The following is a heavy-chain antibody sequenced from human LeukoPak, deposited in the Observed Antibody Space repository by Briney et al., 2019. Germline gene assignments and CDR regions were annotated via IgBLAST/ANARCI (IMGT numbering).Heavy chain of an antibody. J-gene: IGHJ4*02. CDR1: GYTFTGYY. D-gene: IGHD6-13*01. CDR2: INPYSGDT. CDR3: AISLIAAAGTTFDY. V-gene: IGHV1-2*02. Sequence: SVQVSCEASGYTFTGYYMHWVRQAPGQGLEWMGWINPYSGDTNSAQKFQGRVAMTRDTSISTAYMELSRLTSDDTAVYYCAISLIAAAGTTFDYWGQGTLVTVSS.